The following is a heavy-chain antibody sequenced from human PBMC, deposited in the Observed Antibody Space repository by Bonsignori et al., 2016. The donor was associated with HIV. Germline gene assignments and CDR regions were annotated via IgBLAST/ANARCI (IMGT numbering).Heavy chain of an antibody. V-gene: IGHV3-7*01. J-gene: IGHJ4*02. Sequence: GESLKISCVASGFSINAYWITWVRQAPGKGLEYVANIREDGSEEYYVDSVRGRFTVSRDNANNVVYLQMNSLRAEDTAVYYCARDRFWGGFDSWGPGTVVTVSS. CDR3: ARDRFWGGFDS. D-gene: IGHD7-27*01. CDR2: IREDGSEE. CDR1: GFSINAYW.